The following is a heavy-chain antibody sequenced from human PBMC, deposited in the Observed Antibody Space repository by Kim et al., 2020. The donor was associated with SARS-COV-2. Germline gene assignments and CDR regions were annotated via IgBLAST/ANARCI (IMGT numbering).Heavy chain of an antibody. Sequence: YADAVKGRFTISRDNSKNTLDLQMNSLRAEDTAVYYCARDNLPDYYGMDVWGQGTTVTVSS. CDR3: ARDNLPDYYGMDV. J-gene: IGHJ6*02. V-gene: IGHV3-33*01.